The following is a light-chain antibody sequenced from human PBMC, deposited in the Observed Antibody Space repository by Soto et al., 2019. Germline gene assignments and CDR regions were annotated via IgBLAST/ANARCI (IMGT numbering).Light chain of an antibody. CDR2: LNN. CDR3: QSYDSSLNGV. J-gene: IGLJ3*02. CDR1: SSNIGAGYD. V-gene: IGLV1-40*01. Sequence: QAVVTQPPSVSGAPGQRVTISCTGSSSNIGAGYDVHWYQQLPGTAPKLLIYLNNNRPSGVPDRFSGSKSGTSASLAITGLQAEDEADYYCQSYDSSLNGVFGGGTKVTVL.